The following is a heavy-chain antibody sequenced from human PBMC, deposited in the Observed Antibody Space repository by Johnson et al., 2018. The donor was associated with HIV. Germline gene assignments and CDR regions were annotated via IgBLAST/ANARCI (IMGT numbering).Heavy chain of an antibody. V-gene: IGHV3-30*14. CDR1: GFTFSSYA. CDR2: ISYDGSNK. Sequence: QVQLVESGGGLVQPGGSLRLSCAASGFTFSSYAVHWVRQAPGKGLEWVAIISYDGSNKYYADSVKGRFTISRDNSKNTLYLQMNSLRAEDTAVYYCARDHSRDEAFDIWGQGTMVTVSS. CDR3: ARDHSRDEAFDI. J-gene: IGHJ3*02. D-gene: IGHD5-24*01.